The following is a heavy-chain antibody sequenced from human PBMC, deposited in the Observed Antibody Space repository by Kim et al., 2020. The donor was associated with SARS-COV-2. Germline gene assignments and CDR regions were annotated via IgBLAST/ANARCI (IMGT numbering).Heavy chain of an antibody. D-gene: IGHD2-15*01. V-gene: IGHV3-64*01. CDR2: ISGEGGGT. CDR1: GFSFSNYV. Sequence: GGSLRLSCVASGFSFSNYVMHWVRQAPGKGLEYVSAISGEGGGTSYANSVKGRFIISRDNSKKKLYLQMGSLRGEDMAVYYCARGHHKSDDSSGDTHTYQYYYGMDVWGQGTPVTVSS. J-gene: IGHJ6*02. CDR3: ARGHHKSDDSSGDTHTYQYYYGMDV.